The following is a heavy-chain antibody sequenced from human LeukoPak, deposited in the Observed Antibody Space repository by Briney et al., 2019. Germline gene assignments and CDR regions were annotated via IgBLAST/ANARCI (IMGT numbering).Heavy chain of an antibody. D-gene: IGHD6-13*01. J-gene: IGHJ6*04. CDR3: AKGGSSWSPRYYYYGMDV. V-gene: IGHV3-30*18. Sequence: GGSLRLSCAASGFTFSSYGMHWVRQAPGKGLEWVAVISYDGSNKYYADSVKGRFTISRDNSKNTLYLQINSLRAEDTAVHYCAKGGSSWSPRYYYYGMDVWGKGATVTVSS. CDR2: ISYDGSNK. CDR1: GFTFSSYG.